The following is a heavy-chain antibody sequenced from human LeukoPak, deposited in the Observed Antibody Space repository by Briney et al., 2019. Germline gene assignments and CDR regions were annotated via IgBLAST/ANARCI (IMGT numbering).Heavy chain of an antibody. Sequence: PGGSLRLSCAASGFTFSSYWMSWVRQALGKGLEWVANIKQDGSEKYYVDSVKGRFTISRDNAKNSLYLQMNSLRAEDTAVYYCAREGMNYDSSGYHDYWGQGTLVPVSS. CDR3: AREGMNYDSSGYHDY. CDR2: IKQDGSEK. V-gene: IGHV3-7*01. J-gene: IGHJ4*02. CDR1: GFTFSSYW. D-gene: IGHD3-22*01.